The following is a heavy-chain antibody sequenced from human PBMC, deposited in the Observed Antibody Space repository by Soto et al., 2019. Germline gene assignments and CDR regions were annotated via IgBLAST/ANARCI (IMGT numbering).Heavy chain of an antibody. CDR2: ISAYNGNT. CDR3: ARDDMVRGVIVWRSSWFDP. Sequence: QVQLVQSGAEVKKPGASVKVSCKASGYTFTSYGISWVRQAPGQGLEWMGWISAYNGNTNYAQKLQGRVTMTTDTSTSTAYMELRSLRSDDTAVYYCARDDMVRGVIVWRSSWFDPWGQGTLVTVSS. V-gene: IGHV1-18*01. D-gene: IGHD3-10*01. J-gene: IGHJ5*02. CDR1: GYTFTSYG.